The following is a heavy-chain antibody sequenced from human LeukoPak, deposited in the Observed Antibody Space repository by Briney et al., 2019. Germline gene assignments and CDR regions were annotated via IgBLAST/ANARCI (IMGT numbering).Heavy chain of an antibody. CDR1: GGTFISYA. CDR3: ARRGKSCGGDCFDYYGMDV. V-gene: IGHV1-69*13. CDR2: IIPIFGTA. Sequence: ASVKVSCKASGGTFISYAISWVRQAPGQGFEWMGGIIPIFGTANYAQKFQGRVTITADESTSTAYMELSSLRSEDTAVYYCARRGKSCGGDCFDYYGMDVWGQGTTVTVSS. J-gene: IGHJ6*02. D-gene: IGHD2-21*02.